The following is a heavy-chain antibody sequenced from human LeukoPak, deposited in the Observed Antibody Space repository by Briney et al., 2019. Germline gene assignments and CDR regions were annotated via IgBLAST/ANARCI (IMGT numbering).Heavy chain of an antibody. Sequence: GGSLRLSCAASGFTLDDYGMSWVRQAPGKGREWVSGIVWSGSSTGYADSVKGRFTISIDNANNSLYLQLNSLRAEDTAFYYCARDRASGWYRGDYDYWGQGTLVTVSS. J-gene: IGHJ4*02. CDR1: GFTLDDYG. D-gene: IGHD6-19*01. CDR3: ARDRASGWYRGDYDY. V-gene: IGHV3-20*04. CDR2: IVWSGSST.